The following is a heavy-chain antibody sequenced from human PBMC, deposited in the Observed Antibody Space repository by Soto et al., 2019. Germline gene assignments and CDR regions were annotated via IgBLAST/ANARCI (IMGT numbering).Heavy chain of an antibody. V-gene: IGHV3-53*01. CDR3: ARGGSLYYYYGIDV. J-gene: IGHJ6*02. CDR2: IDSGGDT. D-gene: IGHD3-16*01. CDR1: GFTISNNY. Sequence: GSLRLSCAASGFTISNNYMTWVRQAPGKGLEWVSLIDSGGDTYYADSVKGRFTLSRDSSKNTLYLQMNSLRAEDTAVYNCARGGSLYYYYGIDVWGHGTKVTVSS.